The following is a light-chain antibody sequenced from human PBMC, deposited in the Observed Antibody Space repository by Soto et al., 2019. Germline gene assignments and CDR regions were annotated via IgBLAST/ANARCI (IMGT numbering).Light chain of an antibody. V-gene: IGKV3-20*01. CDR3: QQYGGSPYT. CDR1: QTVTSNS. Sequence: IVLTQSPGTLSLSPGERVTLSCRASQTVTSNSLAWHQQKPGQPPRLLVYNTSSRATGIPDRFSGSGSGTDFTLTISRLAPEDFAVYYCQQYGGSPYTFGQGTKLEIK. CDR2: NTS. J-gene: IGKJ2*01.